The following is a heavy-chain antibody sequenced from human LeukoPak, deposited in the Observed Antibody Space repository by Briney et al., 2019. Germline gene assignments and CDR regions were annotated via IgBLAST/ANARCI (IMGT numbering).Heavy chain of an antibody. Sequence: GVSLRLSCAASGFTFSSYAMSWVRQAPGKGLEWVSSISGDGAVTYYADSVKGRFTISRDNSKNTVYLQMNSLRAEDTAVYYCAKEPRVATIEIFDYWGQGTLVTVSS. CDR2: ISGDGAVT. V-gene: IGHV3-23*01. D-gene: IGHD5-12*01. J-gene: IGHJ4*02. CDR1: GFTFSSYA. CDR3: AKEPRVATIEIFDY.